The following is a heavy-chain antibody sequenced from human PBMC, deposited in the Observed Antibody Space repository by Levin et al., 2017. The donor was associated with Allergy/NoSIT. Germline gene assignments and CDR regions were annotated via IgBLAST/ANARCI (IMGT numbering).Heavy chain of an antibody. D-gene: IGHD5-12*01. CDR3: AKDRYEYSGYGHPPGS. CDR1: GFTFSSYA. J-gene: IGHJ4*02. V-gene: IGHV3-23*01. CDR2: ISGSGGST. Sequence: GESLKISCAASGFTFSSYAMSWVRQAPGKGLEWVSAISGSGGSTYYADSVKGRFTISRDNSKNTLYLQMNSLRAEDTAVYYCAKDRYEYSGYGHPPGSWGQGTLVTVSS.